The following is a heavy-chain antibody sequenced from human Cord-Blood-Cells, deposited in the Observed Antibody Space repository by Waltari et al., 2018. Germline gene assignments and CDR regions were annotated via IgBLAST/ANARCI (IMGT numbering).Heavy chain of an antibody. Sequence: QVQLQQWGAGLLKPSETLSLTCAVYGGSFSGYYWSWIRQPPGKGLEWIGEINHSGSTNSNPSLKSRVTISVDTSKNQFSLKLSSVTAADTAVYYCARPYGSGSYPWGQGTLVTVSS. CDR3: ARPYGSGSYP. D-gene: IGHD3-10*01. CDR2: INHSGST. J-gene: IGHJ5*02. CDR1: GGSFSGYY. V-gene: IGHV4-34*01.